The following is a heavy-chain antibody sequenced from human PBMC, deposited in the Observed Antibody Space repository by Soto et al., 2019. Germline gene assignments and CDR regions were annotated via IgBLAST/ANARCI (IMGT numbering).Heavy chain of an antibody. CDR3: ARAHYYDSSGYFPIAPFDY. Sequence: GESLKISCKGSGYSFTSYWIGWVRQMPGKGLEWMGTIYPGDSDTRYSPSFQGQVTISADKSISTAYLQWSSLKASDTAMYYCARAHYYDSSGYFPIAPFDYWGQGTLVTVSS. V-gene: IGHV5-51*01. CDR1: GYSFTSYW. D-gene: IGHD3-22*01. CDR2: IYPGDSDT. J-gene: IGHJ4*02.